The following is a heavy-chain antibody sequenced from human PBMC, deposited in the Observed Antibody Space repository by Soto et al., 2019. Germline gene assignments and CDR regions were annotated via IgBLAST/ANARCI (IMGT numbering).Heavy chain of an antibody. Sequence: PSETLSLTCVVSGGSVSSGSYYWSWIRQPPGKGLEWIGYIYYSGSTNYNPSLKSRVTISVDTSKNQFSLKLSSVTAADTAVYYCARGDQLPYYFDYWGQGTLVTVSS. V-gene: IGHV4-61*01. CDR2: IYYSGST. J-gene: IGHJ4*02. CDR3: ARGDQLPYYFDY. CDR1: GGSVSSGSYY. D-gene: IGHD2-2*01.